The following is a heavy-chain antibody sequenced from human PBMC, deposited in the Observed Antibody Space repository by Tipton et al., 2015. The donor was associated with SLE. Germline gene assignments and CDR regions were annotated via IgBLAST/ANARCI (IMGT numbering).Heavy chain of an antibody. Sequence: TLSLTCTVSGGSISSHYWSWIRQPPGKGLEWIGYIYTSGSTNYNPSLKSRVTISVDTSKNQFSLKLSSVTAADTAVYYCARASGSGSSYAFDIWGQGTMVTVSS. V-gene: IGHV4-4*08. CDR3: ARASGSGSSYAFDI. J-gene: IGHJ3*02. CDR1: GGSISSHY. D-gene: IGHD3-10*01. CDR2: IYTSGST.